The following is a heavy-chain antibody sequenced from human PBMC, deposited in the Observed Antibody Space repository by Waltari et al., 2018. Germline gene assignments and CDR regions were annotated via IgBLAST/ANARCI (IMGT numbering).Heavy chain of an antibody. V-gene: IGHV4-59*01. CDR2: IYYSGST. D-gene: IGHD6-13*01. CDR1: GGSISSYY. J-gene: IGHJ6*02. Sequence: QVQLQESGPGLVKPSETLSLTCTVSGGSISSYYWRWIRQPPGKGLEWIGYIYYSGSTNYNPSLKSRVTISVDTSKNQFSLKLSSVTAADTAVYYCARVSSWGYYYYYGMDVWGQGTTVTVSS. CDR3: ARVSSWGYYYYYGMDV.